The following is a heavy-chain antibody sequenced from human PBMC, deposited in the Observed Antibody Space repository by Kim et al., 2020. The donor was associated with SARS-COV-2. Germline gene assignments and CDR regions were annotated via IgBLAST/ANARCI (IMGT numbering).Heavy chain of an antibody. J-gene: IGHJ4*02. D-gene: IGHD6-25*01. Sequence: SERPHYTPSLNRRVTISVDTSKNQFSLKLSSVTAGDTAVYYCATAAPQGYWGQGTLVTVSS. V-gene: IGHV4-39*01. CDR2: SERP. CDR3: ATAAPQGY.